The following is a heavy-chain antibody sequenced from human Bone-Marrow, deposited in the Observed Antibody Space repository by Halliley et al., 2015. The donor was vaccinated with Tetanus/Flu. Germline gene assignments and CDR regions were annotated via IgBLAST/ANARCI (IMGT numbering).Heavy chain of an antibody. CDR3: ARDLGGGPGRQYNHSPPYNYFGMDV. D-gene: IGHD3-16*01. J-gene: IGHJ6*02. V-gene: IGHV3-30-3*01. CDR1: GFTFSGYA. CDR2: ISYDGSNK. Sequence: SLRLSCAASGFTFSGYAMHWVRQAPGKGLDWVSTISYDGSNKYYADSLKGRLTISRDNSKNTLYLQMDSLRLEDTAVYYCARDLGGGPGRQYNHSPPYNYFGMDVWGQGTTLTVSS.